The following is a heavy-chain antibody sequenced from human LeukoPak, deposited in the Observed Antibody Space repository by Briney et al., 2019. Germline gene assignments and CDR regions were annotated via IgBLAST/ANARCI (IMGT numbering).Heavy chain of an antibody. D-gene: IGHD3-22*01. Sequence: GGSLRLSCAASGFTFSNAWMSWVRQAPGKGLEWVGLIKSKTYGGTTDCAAPVKGRFTISRDDSKNTLYLQMNSLKTEDTAVYYSATDPHSYDSSGYYNAYWGQGTLVTVSS. CDR3: ATDPHSYDSSGYYNAY. CDR1: GFTFSNAW. V-gene: IGHV3-15*01. J-gene: IGHJ4*02. CDR2: IKSKTYGGTT.